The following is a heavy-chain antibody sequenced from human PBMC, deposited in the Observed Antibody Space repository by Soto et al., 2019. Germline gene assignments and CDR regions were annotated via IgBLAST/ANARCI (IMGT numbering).Heavy chain of an antibody. Sequence: GGSLRLSCAASGCTVSSNYMSWVRQAPGKGLEWVSVIYSGGSTYYADSVKGRFTISRDNSKNTLYLQMNSLRAEDTAVYYCASSGSCYVRFAFDIWGQGTMVTVSS. CDR2: IYSGGST. CDR3: ASSGSCYVRFAFDI. D-gene: IGHD1-26*01. J-gene: IGHJ3*02. CDR1: GCTVSSNY. V-gene: IGHV3-53*01.